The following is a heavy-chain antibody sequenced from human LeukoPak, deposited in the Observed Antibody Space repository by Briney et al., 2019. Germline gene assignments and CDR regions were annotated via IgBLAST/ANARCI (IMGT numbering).Heavy chain of an antibody. CDR2: INPSGGST. V-gene: IGHV1-46*01. CDR3: ARIPAASHSYGYWEYFDY. Sequence: ASVKVSCKASGYTFTSYYMHWVRQAPGQGLEWIGIINPSGGSTSYAQKFQGRVTMTRDTSTSTVPMELSSLRSEDTAVYYCARIPAASHSYGYWEYFDYWGQGTLVTVSS. D-gene: IGHD5-18*01. CDR1: GYTFTSYY. J-gene: IGHJ4*02.